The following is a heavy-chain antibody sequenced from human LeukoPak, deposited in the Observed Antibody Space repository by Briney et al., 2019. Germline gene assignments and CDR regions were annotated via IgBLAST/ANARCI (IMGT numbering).Heavy chain of an antibody. J-gene: IGHJ4*02. CDR2: INHSGST. CDR3: ASGGWYRGY. D-gene: IGHD6-19*01. Sequence: KASETLSLTCAVYGGSFSGYYWTWIRQPPGKGLEWIGEINHSGSTNYNPSLKSRVTISVDTSKNQFSLKLSSVTAADTAVYYCASGGWYRGYWRQGTLVTVSS. V-gene: IGHV4-34*01. CDR1: GGSFSGYY.